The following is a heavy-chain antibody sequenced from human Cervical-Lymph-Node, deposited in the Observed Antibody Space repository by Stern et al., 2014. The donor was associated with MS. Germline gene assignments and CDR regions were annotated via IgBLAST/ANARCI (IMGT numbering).Heavy chain of an antibody. V-gene: IGHV1-69*01. CDR1: GGTFSSYA. Sequence: VQLVESGAEVKKPGSSGKVSCKASGGTFSSYAISWVRQAPGQGLAWMGGILPIFGTANYAQKFQGRVTITADESTSTAYMELSSLRSEDTAVYYCARAAEGSYWFDPWGQGTLVTVSS. CDR3: ARAAEGSYWFDP. CDR2: ILPIFGTA. J-gene: IGHJ5*02. D-gene: IGHD2-2*01.